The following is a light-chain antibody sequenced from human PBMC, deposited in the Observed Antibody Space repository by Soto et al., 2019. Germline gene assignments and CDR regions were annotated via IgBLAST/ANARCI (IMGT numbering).Light chain of an antibody. CDR3: CSYAGSYTV. V-gene: IGLV2-11*01. Sequence: QSALTQPRSVSGSPGQSVTISCTGTSSDVGGYNYVSWYQQHPGKAPKLMIYDVSKRPSGVPDRFSGSKSGNTASLTISGLHADDAADYYCCSYAGSYTVFGGGTKLTVL. CDR2: DVS. CDR1: SSDVGGYNY. J-gene: IGLJ3*02.